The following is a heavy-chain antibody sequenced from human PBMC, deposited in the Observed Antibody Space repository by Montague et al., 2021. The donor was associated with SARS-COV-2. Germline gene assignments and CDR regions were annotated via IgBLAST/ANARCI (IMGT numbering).Heavy chain of an antibody. CDR3: ARAGGFYDYWSGYSSSAGSFEP. V-gene: IGHV4-59*02. D-gene: IGHD3-3*01. J-gene: IGHJ5*02. CDR2: IYYSWST. Sequence: SETLSLTCTVSGGSVISYYWSWIRLSPGKGLHLLWYIYYSWSTDYNPSLKIRVTMSVYTSKNQLSLSLNSVTTADTAVYFCARAGGFYDYWSGYSSSAGSFEPWGQGIMVTVSS. CDR1: GGSVISYY.